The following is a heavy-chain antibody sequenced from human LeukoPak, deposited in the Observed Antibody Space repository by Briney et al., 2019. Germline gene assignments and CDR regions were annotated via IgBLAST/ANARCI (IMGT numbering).Heavy chain of an antibody. D-gene: IGHD5-12*01. V-gene: IGHV3-48*04. Sequence: QSGGCLRLSCAASGFTFSSYGMSLVRQAPGKGLEWIAYLSSSGSAFSYADSVKGRFTIARDNAKNSLYLQMNSLRAEDTAVYYCARERGGYDLRYYYYYMDVWGKGTTVTISS. CDR2: LSSSGSAF. CDR1: GFTFSSYG. CDR3: ARERGGYDLRYYYYYMDV. J-gene: IGHJ6*03.